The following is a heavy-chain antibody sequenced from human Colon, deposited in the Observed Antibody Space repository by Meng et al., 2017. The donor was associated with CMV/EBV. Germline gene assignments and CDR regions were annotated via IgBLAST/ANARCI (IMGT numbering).Heavy chain of an antibody. V-gene: IGHV3-21*06. CDR1: GFPFSLFT. CDR3: ARDFKSGRP. J-gene: IGHJ5*02. Sequence: GESLRLSCVAAGFPFSLFTMHWVRQAPGKGLEWVSSISPSGDYIHYADSLKGRFTISRDNTKNSLFLQMNSLRADDTADYYCARDFKSGRPWGQGTLVTVSS. CDR2: ISPSGDYI.